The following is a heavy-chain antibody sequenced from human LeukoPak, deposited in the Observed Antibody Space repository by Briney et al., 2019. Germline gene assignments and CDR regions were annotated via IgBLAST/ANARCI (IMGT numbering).Heavy chain of an antibody. V-gene: IGHV3-23*01. D-gene: IGHD6-19*01. CDR2: LSASGPGT. Sequence: PGGSLRLSCEASGFTFTSYAMHWVRQAPGKGLEWVSSLSASGPGTFYTDSMSGRFTISRDNDKKTLFLQMKNLRLGDTALYYCAKGRDTSGRQNFDFWGQGTLVTVSS. J-gene: IGHJ4*02. CDR1: GFTFTSYA. CDR3: AKGRDTSGRQNFDF.